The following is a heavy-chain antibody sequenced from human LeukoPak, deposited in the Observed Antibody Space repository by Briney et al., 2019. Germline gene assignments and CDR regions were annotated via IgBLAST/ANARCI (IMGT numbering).Heavy chain of an antibody. CDR1: GASISGTNW. V-gene: IGHV4-4*02. D-gene: IGHD2-2*01. J-gene: IGHJ3*02. CDR2: IYHTGST. CDR3: ARERYCSSTSCYGAFDI. Sequence: SETLSLTCAVSGASISGTNWWTWVRQTPGKGLEWIGDIYHTGSTNYNPSLKSRVTISVDTSKNQLSLKLSSVTAADTAVYYCARERYCSSTSCYGAFDIWGQGTMVTVSS.